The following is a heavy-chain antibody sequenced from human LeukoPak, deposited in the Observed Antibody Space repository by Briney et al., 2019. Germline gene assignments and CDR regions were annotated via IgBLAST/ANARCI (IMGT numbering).Heavy chain of an antibody. CDR2: IWNDGSNH. Sequence: GGSLILSCAASKFTFSHFGMHWVRQAAGKGLEWVAVIWNDGSNHYYAESVKGRFTVSRDNSQNMVYLQMDSLRPEDTAVYYCAKDAQRGFDYSNSLENWGQGTLVTVSS. D-gene: IGHD4-11*01. CDR1: KFTFSHFG. CDR3: AKDAQRGFDYSNSLEN. V-gene: IGHV3-33*06. J-gene: IGHJ4*02.